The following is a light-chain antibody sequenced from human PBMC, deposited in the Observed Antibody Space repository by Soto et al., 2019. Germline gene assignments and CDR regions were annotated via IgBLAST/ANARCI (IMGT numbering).Light chain of an antibody. V-gene: IGLV2-14*01. Sequence: QSALTQPASVSGSPGQSITISCTGTSSDVGGYNYVPWYQQHPGKAPKLMIYDVSNRPSGVSDRISGSKSGNTASLTISGLQAEGEADYYCISYTSSSTHVVVGGGTKLTFL. CDR2: DVS. CDR1: SSDVGGYNY. J-gene: IGLJ2*01. CDR3: ISYTSSSTHVV.